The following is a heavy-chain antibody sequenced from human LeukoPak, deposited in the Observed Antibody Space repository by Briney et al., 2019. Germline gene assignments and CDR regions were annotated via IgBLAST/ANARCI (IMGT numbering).Heavy chain of an antibody. CDR2: INGYGASP. CDR1: GFNFNNHW. J-gene: IGHJ5*02. Sequence: GGSLRLSCSASGFNFNNHWMYWVRQAPGKGLVWVSRINGYGASPSYADSVKGRFIISRDNAKNTLFLQMNSLRDDDTAVYYCARKAYNVVGIHHWGQGTLVIVSS. CDR3: ARKAYNVVGIHH. D-gene: IGHD5-24*01. V-gene: IGHV3-74*01.